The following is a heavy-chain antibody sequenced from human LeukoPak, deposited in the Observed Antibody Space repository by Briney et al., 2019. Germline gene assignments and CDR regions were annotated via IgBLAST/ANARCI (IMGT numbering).Heavy chain of an antibody. D-gene: IGHD3-9*01. Sequence: GGSLRLSCAASGFTFSSYSMNWVRQAPGKGLEWVSSISSSSSYIYYADSVKGRFTISRDNAKNSLYLQMNSLRAEDTAVYYCARGPLRYFDWFLDYWGQGTLVTVSS. CDR2: ISSSSSYI. V-gene: IGHV3-21*01. CDR3: ARGPLRYFDWFLDY. J-gene: IGHJ4*02. CDR1: GFTFSSYS.